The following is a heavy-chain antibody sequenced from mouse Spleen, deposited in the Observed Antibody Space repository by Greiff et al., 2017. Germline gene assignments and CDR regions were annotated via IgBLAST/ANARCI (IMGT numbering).Heavy chain of an antibody. J-gene: IGHJ3*01. CDR3: AREGDGKPWFAY. CDR1: GYTFTDYY. V-gene: IGHV1-26*01. D-gene: IGHD2-1*01. Sequence: EVQLQQSGPELVKPGASVKISCKASGYTFTDYYMNWVKQSHGKSLEWIGDINPNNGGTSYNQKFKGKATLTVDKSSSTAYMELRSLTSEDSAVYYCAREGDGKPWFAYWGQGTLVTVSA. CDR2: INPNNGGT.